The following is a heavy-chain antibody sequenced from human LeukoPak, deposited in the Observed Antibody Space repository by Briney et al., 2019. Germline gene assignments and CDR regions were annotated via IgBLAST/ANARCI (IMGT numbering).Heavy chain of an antibody. D-gene: IGHD6-13*01. V-gene: IGHV3-23*01. CDR1: GFTFSSYS. J-gene: IGHJ4*02. Sequence: GRSLRLSCAASGFTFSSYSMNWVRQAPGKGLEWVSAISGSGGSTYYADSVKGRFTISRDNSKNTLYLQMNSLRAEDTAVYYCATGAAAAAFDYWGQGTLVTVSS. CDR2: ISGSGGST. CDR3: ATGAAAAAFDY.